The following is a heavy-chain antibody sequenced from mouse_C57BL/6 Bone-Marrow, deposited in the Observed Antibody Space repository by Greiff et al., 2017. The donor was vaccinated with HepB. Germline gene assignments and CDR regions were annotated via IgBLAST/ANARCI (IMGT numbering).Heavy chain of an antibody. CDR2: IDPENGDT. Sequence: EVQLQQSGAELVRPGASVKLSCTASGFNIKDDYMHWVKQRPEQGLAWIGWIDPENGDTEYASKFQGKATITADTFSNTAYLQLSSLTSEDTAVYYCTTEGYDGYYYAMDYWGQGTSVTVSS. J-gene: IGHJ4*01. D-gene: IGHD2-2*01. V-gene: IGHV14-4*01. CDR1: GFNIKDDY. CDR3: TTEGYDGYYYAMDY.